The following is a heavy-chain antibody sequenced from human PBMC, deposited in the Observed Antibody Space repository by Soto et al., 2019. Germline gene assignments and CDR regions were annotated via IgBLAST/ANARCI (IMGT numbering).Heavy chain of an antibody. J-gene: IGHJ6*02. D-gene: IGHD3-10*01. V-gene: IGHV1-69*13. Sequence: SVKVSCKASGGTFSTYAISWVRQAPGQGLEWMGGIIPIFGTADYAQKFQGRVTITADESTSTAYMELSSLRSDDTAIYYCTREGSAAYYYCGMDAWGQGTAVTVSS. CDR1: GGTFSTYA. CDR3: TREGSAAYYYCGMDA. CDR2: IIPIFGTA.